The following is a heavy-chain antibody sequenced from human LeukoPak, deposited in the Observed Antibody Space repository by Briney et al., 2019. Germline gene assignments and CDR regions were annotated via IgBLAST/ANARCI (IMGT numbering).Heavy chain of an antibody. CDR2: MNPNSGNT. Sequence: ASVKVSCKTSGYTFTGYYIHWVRQAPGQGLEWMGWMNPNSGNTGYAQKFQGRVTMTRNTSISTAYMELSSLRAEDTAVYYCAKERGMTSNFDYWGQGTLVTVSS. CDR3: AKERGMTSNFDY. J-gene: IGHJ4*02. CDR1: GYTFTGYY. V-gene: IGHV1-8*02. D-gene: IGHD6-13*01.